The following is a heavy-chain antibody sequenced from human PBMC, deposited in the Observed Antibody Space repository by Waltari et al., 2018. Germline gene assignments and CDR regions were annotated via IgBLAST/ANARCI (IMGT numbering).Heavy chain of an antibody. J-gene: IGHJ4*02. CDR3: ARAQSGGYCFDF. D-gene: IGHD2-21*01. Sequence: QVQLQESGPGLLQPSQTLSLRCHVSGYSISSGGFYWGWVRQYPEKGLEWLAYMYYDGSTYYNPSLKSRLHISIDASNNQFSLQLRDVSAADTAIYFCARAQSGGYCFDFWGQGTLVTVSS. CDR2: MYYDGST. V-gene: IGHV4-31*03. CDR1: GYSISSGGFY.